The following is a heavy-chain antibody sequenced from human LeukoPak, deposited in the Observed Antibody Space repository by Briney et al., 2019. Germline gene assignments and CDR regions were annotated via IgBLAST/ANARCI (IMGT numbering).Heavy chain of an antibody. Sequence: GGSLRLSRAASVFTFSSYSMNWVTEAPAKGLEGVAAISTTSGNIYYADSVKGLFTISRDNAKNSLYLQMNSQRVEDTALYYCARRAPSHDFDDWGQGTLVTVSS. CDR3: ARRAPSHDFDD. V-gene: IGHV3-21*01. CDR2: ISTTSGNI. CDR1: VFTFSSYS. J-gene: IGHJ4*02.